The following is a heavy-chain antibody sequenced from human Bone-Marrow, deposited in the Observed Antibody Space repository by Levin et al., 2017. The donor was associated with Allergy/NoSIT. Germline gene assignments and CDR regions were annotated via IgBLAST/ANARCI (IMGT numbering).Heavy chain of an antibody. CDR1: GDSISSSGYY. Sequence: PSETLSLTCTVSGDSISSSGYYWGWIRQPPGKGLEWIGTVYYTGTTYYNPSLRSRVTISVDTSKNPFSLRLSSVTAAATSVYYCARPAYCSSGTCSSSFDYWGQGTLVTVSS. D-gene: IGHD2-2*01. J-gene: IGHJ4*02. V-gene: IGHV4-39*01. CDR2: VYYTGTT. CDR3: ARPAYCSSGTCSSSFDY.